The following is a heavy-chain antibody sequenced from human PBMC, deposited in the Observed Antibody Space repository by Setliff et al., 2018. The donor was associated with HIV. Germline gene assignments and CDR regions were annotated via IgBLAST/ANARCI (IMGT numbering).Heavy chain of an antibody. CDR3: AKQVSGYFDY. J-gene: IGHJ4*02. V-gene: IGHV3-23*01. CDR2: LSGSGGST. D-gene: IGHD3-10*01. CDR1: ELTFSNYA. Sequence: GGSLRLSCAASELTFSNYAMTWVRQAPGKGLEWVSSLSGSGGSTYYADSVKGRFTISRDNSKNTLYLRMNSLRAEDTAVYYCAKQVSGYFDYWGQGALVTVSS.